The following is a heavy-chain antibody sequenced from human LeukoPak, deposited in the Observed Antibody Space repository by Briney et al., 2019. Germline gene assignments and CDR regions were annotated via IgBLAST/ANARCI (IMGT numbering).Heavy chain of an antibody. Sequence: PGGSLRLSCAASGFTFRTYAMSWVRQAPGKGLEWVSGISDSGDGTYYAESVKGRFTISRDNSKNTVFLQMNSLRADDTAKYYCASRSEAFDIWGQGTMVTVSS. CDR2: ISDSGDGT. CDR3: ASRSEAFDI. J-gene: IGHJ3*02. V-gene: IGHV3-23*01. CDR1: GFTFRTYA.